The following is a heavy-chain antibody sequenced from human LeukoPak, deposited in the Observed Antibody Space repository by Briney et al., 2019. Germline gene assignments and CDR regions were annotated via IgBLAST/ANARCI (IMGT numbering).Heavy chain of an antibody. J-gene: IGHJ4*02. D-gene: IGHD4-17*01. CDR3: ATVRLGHDYGDYGRAWGGYYFDY. CDR2: IIPIFGTA. CDR1: GGTFSSYA. V-gene: IGHV1-69*01. Sequence: GSSVKVSCKASGGTFSSYAISWVRQAPGQGLEWMGEIIPIFGTANYAQKFQGRVTITADEPTSTAYMELSSLRSEDTAVYYCATVRLGHDYGDYGRAWGGYYFDYWGQGTLVTVSS.